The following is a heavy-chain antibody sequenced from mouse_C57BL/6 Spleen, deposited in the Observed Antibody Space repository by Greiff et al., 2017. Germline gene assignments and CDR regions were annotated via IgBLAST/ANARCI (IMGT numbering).Heavy chain of an antibody. Sequence: VQLQQSGAELVKPGASVKLSCTASGFNIKDYYMHWVKQRTEQGLEWIGEIDPSDSDTNYNQKFKGKSTLTVDTSSSTAYLQLSSLTSEDSAVYYCARSPDSSGPDYWGQGTTLTVSS. CDR2: IDPSDSDT. CDR1: GFNIKDYY. CDR3: ARSPDSSGPDY. V-gene: IGHV1-50*01. D-gene: IGHD3-2*02. J-gene: IGHJ2*01.